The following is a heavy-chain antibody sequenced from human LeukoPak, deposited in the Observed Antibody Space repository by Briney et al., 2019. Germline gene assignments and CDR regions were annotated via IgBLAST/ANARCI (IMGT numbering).Heavy chain of an antibody. V-gene: IGHV3-30*18. CDR3: AKDAGTTVIISYFDY. CDR2: ISYDGSNK. Sequence: GGSLRLSCAASGFTFSSYGMHWVRQAPGKGLEWVAVISYDGSNKYYPDSVKGRFTISRDNSKNTLYLQMDSLRAEDTALYYCAKDAGTTVIISYFDYWGQGSLVTVSS. J-gene: IGHJ4*02. D-gene: IGHD4-17*01. CDR1: GFTFSSYG.